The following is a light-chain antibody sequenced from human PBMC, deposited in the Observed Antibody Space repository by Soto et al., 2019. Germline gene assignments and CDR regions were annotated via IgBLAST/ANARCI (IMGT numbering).Light chain of an antibody. J-gene: IGKJ2*01. Sequence: EVVLTQSPGTLSLSPGERATLSCRASQSISSWLAWYQQKPGQAPRLLFYDASNRATGIPDRLSGSGSGAACTHTISRGERKVFALYSWHQEGYSRPNSLGQGTKVEIK. CDR3: HQEGYSRPNS. V-gene: IGKV3-20*01. CDR1: QSISSW. CDR2: DAS.